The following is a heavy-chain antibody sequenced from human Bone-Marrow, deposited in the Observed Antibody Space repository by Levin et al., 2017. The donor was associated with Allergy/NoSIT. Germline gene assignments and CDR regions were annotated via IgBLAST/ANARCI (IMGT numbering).Heavy chain of an antibody. V-gene: IGHV4-59*01. CDR3: ARAPPRGSSSWDYFDY. CDR2: IYYSGST. D-gene: IGHD6-13*01. Sequence: SETLSLTCTVSGGSISSYYWSWIRQPPGKGLEWIGYIYYSGSTNYNPSLKSRVTISVDTSKNQFSLKLSSVTAADTAVYYCARAPPRGSSSWDYFDYWGQGTLVTVSS. J-gene: IGHJ4*02. CDR1: GGSISSYY.